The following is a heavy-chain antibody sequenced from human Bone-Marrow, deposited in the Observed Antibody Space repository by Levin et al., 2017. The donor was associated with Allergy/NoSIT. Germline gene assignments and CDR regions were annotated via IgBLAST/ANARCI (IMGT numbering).Heavy chain of an antibody. D-gene: IGHD3-22*01. CDR2: LYYGGTN. Sequence: KSSETLSLTCTVSGGSITSTNSYWGWIRQPPGKGLEWIGSLYYGGTNHYNPSLKSRLILSVDASKNQFSLKLSSVTVADTAVYFCAKYGYYDNLGREYWGPGKLVTVSS. CDR3: AKYGYYDNLGREY. CDR1: GGSITSTNSY. V-gene: IGHV4-39*01. J-gene: IGHJ4*02.